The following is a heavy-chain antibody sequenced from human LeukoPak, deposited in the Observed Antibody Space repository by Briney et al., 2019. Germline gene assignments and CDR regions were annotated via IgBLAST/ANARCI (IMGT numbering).Heavy chain of an antibody. CDR2: IIPIFGTA. V-gene: IGHV1-69*05. D-gene: IGHD2-2*01. J-gene: IGHJ4*02. CDR1: GGTFSSYA. Sequence: SVKVSCKASGGTFSSYAISLVRQAPGQGLEWMGGIIPIFGTANYAQKFQGRVTITTDESTSTAYMELSSLRPEDTAVYYCARGAYCSSTCCYPFDYWGQRTLVTVSS. CDR3: ARGAYCSSTCCYPFDY.